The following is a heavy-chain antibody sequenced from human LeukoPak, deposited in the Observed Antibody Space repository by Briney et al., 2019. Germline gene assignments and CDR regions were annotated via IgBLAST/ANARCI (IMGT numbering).Heavy chain of an antibody. V-gene: IGHV1-18*01. CDR1: AYTFTNYG. CDR3: ARDPVHGSNVYIWFDP. J-gene: IGHJ5*02. CDR2: ISAYNGNT. Sequence: ASVKVSCKASAYTFTNYGISWVRQAPGQGLEWMGWISAYNGNTNYAQKLQGRVTMTTATSTSTAYMELRSLRSDDTAVYYRARDPVHGSNVYIWFDPWGQGTLVTVSS. D-gene: IGHD1-26*01.